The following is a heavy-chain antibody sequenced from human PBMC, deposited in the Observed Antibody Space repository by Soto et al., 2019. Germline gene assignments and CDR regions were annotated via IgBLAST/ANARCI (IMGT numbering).Heavy chain of an antibody. CDR2: TSGGGDVA. J-gene: IGHJ2*01. CDR1: GFTFINYA. Sequence: EVQLLESGGGLIQPGGSLRLSCTASGFTFINYAMNWVRQAPGKGLEWVSGTSGGGDVAFYADSVKGRFAISRDNSKNTLSLKMNSMRAEDTALYYCVKKSIGTVTNPVYWSFDLWGRVTLVTVSS. D-gene: IGHD4-17*01. CDR3: VKKSIGTVTNPVYWSFDL. V-gene: IGHV3-23*01.